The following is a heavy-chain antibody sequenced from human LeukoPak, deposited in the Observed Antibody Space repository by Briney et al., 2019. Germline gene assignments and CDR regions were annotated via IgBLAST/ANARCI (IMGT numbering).Heavy chain of an antibody. V-gene: IGHV1-2*02. Sequence: ASVKVSCKASGYTFSDYYMHWVRQAPGQGLEWMGWINPNSGGTSYAQKFQDRITMTRDTSISTAHMELSRLRSDDTAVYYCARRDYYDIWGQGTMVTVSS. CDR3: ARRDYYDI. D-gene: IGHD3-10*01. J-gene: IGHJ3*02. CDR2: INPNSGGT. CDR1: GYTFSDYY.